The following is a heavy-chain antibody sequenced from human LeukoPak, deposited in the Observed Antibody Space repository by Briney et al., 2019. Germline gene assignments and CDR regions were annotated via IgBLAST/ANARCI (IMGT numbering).Heavy chain of an antibody. Sequence: SETLSLTCTVSGGSINSGNYYWSWIRQPAGKGLEWIGRIYTSGSTNSHPSLRTRVTISVDTSRNQFSLKLSSVTAADTAVYYCARGASYDSDDAFDIWGQGTMVTVSS. D-gene: IGHD3-3*01. CDR1: GGSINSGNYY. CDR2: IYTSGST. CDR3: ARGASYDSDDAFDI. J-gene: IGHJ3*02. V-gene: IGHV4-61*02.